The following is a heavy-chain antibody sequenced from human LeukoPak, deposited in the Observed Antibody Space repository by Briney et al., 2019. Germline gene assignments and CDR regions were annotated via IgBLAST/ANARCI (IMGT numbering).Heavy chain of an antibody. CDR2: MNPNSGNT. CDR3: ARFHLYCTNGVCYTEAFDI. CDR1: GYTFTSYD. D-gene: IGHD2-8*01. J-gene: IGHJ3*02. Sequence: VASVKVSCKASGYTFTSYDINWVRQATGQGLEWMGWMNPNSGNTGYAQKFQGRVTITRNTSISTAYMELSSLRSEDTAVYYCARFHLYCTNGVCYTEAFDIWGQGTMVTVSS. V-gene: IGHV1-8*03.